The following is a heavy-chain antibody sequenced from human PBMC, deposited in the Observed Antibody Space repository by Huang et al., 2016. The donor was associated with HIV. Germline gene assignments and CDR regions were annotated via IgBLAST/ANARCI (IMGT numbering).Heavy chain of an antibody. CDR2: MNPTSGHT. CDR3: ATLPPVNYGRSGGRVRDY. CDR1: GYTFSNYG. V-gene: IGHV1-8*01. D-gene: IGHD2-15*01. J-gene: IGHJ4*02. Sequence: QVQLVQSGAEVKKPGASVKVSCKASGYTFSNYGINWVRQAPGQGLEWMGWMNPTSGHTGYARKFQGGVTMTRSTSISTAYMELSRLRFEDTAVYYCATLPPVNYGRSGGRVRDYWGQGSLVTVSS.